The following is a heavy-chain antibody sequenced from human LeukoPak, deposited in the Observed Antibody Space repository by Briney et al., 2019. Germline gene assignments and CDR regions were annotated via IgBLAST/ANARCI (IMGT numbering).Heavy chain of an antibody. V-gene: IGHV1-69*13. J-gene: IGHJ4*02. CDR1: GYTFTGYY. CDR2: ITPIFHTA. CDR3: ARDLHYESSGDAY. Sequence: SVKVSCKASGYTFTGYYMHWVRQAPGQGLECMGGITPIFHTAKYAQDFQDRVAITADESTSTVYMQLSGLRSEDTAVYYCARDLHYESSGDAYWGQGTLVIVSS. D-gene: IGHD3-22*01.